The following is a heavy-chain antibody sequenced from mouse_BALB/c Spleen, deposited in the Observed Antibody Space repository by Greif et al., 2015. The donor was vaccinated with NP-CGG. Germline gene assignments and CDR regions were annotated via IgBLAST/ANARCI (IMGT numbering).Heavy chain of an antibody. V-gene: IGHV14-3*02. J-gene: IGHJ2*01. CDR1: GFNIKDTY. Sequence: EVQLQQSGAELVKPGASVKLSCTASGFNIKDTYMHWVKQRPEQGLEWIGRIDPANGNTKYDPKFQGKATITANTSSNSAYLQLSSLTSEDTAVYYCAREEYGNYDYWGQGTTLTVSS. CDR2: IDPANGNT. D-gene: IGHD2-1*01. CDR3: AREEYGNYDY.